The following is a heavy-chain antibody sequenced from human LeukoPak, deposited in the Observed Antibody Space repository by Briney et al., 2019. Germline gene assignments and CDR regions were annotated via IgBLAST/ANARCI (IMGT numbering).Heavy chain of an antibody. CDR1: GFTFSSYG. V-gene: IGHV3-30*02. Sequence: GGSLRLSCAASGFTFSSYGMHWVRQAPGKGLEWVAFIRYDGSNKYYADSVKGRFTISRDNSKNTLYLQMNSLRAEDTAVYYCANWVCSSTSRYRRAEYFQHWGQGTLVTVSS. CDR2: IRYDGSNK. J-gene: IGHJ1*01. D-gene: IGHD2-2*01. CDR3: ANWVCSSTSRYRRAEYFQH.